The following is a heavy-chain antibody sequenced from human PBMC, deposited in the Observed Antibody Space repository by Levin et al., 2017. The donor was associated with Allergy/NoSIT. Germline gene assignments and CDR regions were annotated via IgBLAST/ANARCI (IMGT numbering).Heavy chain of an antibody. CDR1: GFTFSSYA. CDR3: AKAGHWNYYFDY. D-gene: IGHD1-7*01. CDR2: ISGSGGST. Sequence: GGSLRLSCAASGFTFSSYAMSWVRQAPGKGLEWVSTISGSGGSTYYADSVKGRFTISRDNSKNTLYLQMNSLRAEDTAVYYCAKAGHWNYYFDYWGQGTLVTVSA. J-gene: IGHJ4*02. V-gene: IGHV3-23*01.